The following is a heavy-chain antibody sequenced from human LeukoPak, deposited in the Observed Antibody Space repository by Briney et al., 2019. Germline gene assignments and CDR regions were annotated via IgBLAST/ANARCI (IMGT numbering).Heavy chain of an antibody. J-gene: IGHJ4*02. D-gene: IGHD6-13*01. CDR2: ISAYNGNT. V-gene: IGHV1-18*04. CDR3: ARVEAAALTFDY. CDR1: GYTFTSYG. Sequence: ASVKVSCKASGYTFTSYGISWVRQAPGQGLEWMGWISAYNGNTNYAQKLQGRATMTTDTSTSTAYMELRSLRSDDTAVYYCARVEAAALTFDYWGQGTLVTVSS.